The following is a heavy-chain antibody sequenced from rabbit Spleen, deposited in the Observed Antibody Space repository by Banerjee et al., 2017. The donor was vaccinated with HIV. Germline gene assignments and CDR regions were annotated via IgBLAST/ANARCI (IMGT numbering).Heavy chain of an antibody. Sequence: EQLEESGGDLVKPGASLTLTCTASGFSFSSSYWICWVRQAPGKGLEWIACIYAGSSGSTYYASWAKGRFTISSHNAQNTLYLQLNSLTAADTATYFCARDLSDGWGFSFNLWGPGTLVTVS. CDR1: GFSFSSSYW. CDR2: IYAGSSGST. V-gene: IGHV1S45*01. J-gene: IGHJ4*01. CDR3: ARDLSDGWGFSFNL. D-gene: IGHD4-1*01.